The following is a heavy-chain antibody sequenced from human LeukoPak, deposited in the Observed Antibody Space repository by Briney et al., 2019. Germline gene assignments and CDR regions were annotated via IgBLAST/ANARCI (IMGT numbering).Heavy chain of an antibody. Sequence: PSETLSLTCTVSGGSTSSYYWSWIRQPPGKGLEWIGYTYYSGSTNYNPSLKSRVTISVDTSKNQFSLKLSSVTAADTAVYYCATMVRGVIITPFSWFDPWGQGPLVTVSS. CDR3: ATMVRGVIITPFSWFDP. J-gene: IGHJ5*02. CDR1: GGSTSSYY. CDR2: TYYSGST. V-gene: IGHV4-59*01. D-gene: IGHD3-10*01.